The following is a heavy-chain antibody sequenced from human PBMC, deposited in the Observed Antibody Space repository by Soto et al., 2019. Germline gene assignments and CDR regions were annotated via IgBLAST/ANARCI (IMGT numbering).Heavy chain of an antibody. V-gene: IGHV3-23*01. D-gene: IGHD4-17*01. CDR3: AMDYGGNSFYHENDFDY. J-gene: IGHJ4*02. CDR2: ISGNGGRT. Sequence: GGSLRLSCAASGFTFSSYAMSWVRQAPGKGLEWVSAISGNGGRTYYGDSVKGRFTISRDNSKNKMYLQMNSLRAEDTAVYYCAMDYGGNSFYHENDFDYWGQGTLVTVSS. CDR1: GFTFSSYA.